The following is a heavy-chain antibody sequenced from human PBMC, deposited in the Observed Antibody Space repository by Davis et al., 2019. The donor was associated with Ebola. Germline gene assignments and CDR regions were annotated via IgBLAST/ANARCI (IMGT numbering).Heavy chain of an antibody. Sequence: GGSLRLSCAASGFTFSGSAMHWVRQASGNGLEWVGRIRSNATSHATAYAASVKGRLTISRDDSKNTAYLQMNSLKTEDTAVYYCARDRDSIAAAGTYYYGMDVWGQGTTVTVSS. CDR2: IRSNATSHAT. CDR1: GFTFSGSA. D-gene: IGHD6-13*01. J-gene: IGHJ6*02. V-gene: IGHV3-73*01. CDR3: ARDRDSIAAAGTYYYGMDV.